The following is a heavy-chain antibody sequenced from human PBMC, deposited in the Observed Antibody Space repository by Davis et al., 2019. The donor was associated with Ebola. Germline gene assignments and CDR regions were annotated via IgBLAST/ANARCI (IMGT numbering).Heavy chain of an antibody. CDR2: IKQDGSEK. D-gene: IGHD2-15*01. V-gene: IGHV3-7*04. J-gene: IGHJ6*02. CDR3: ARGWTYYYYYGMDV. CDR1: GFTFSSYW. Sequence: GESLKISCAASGFTFSSYWMSWVRQAPGKGLEWVANIKQDGSEKYYVDSVKGRFTISRDNAKNSLYLQMNSLRAEDTAVYYCARGWTYYYYYGMDVWGQGTTVTVSS.